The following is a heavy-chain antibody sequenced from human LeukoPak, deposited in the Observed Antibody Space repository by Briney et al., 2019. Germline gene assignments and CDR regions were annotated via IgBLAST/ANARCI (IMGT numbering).Heavy chain of an antibody. CDR2: ISSSSSYI. D-gene: IGHD2-2*01. V-gene: IGHV3-21*01. CDR1: GFTFSSYS. J-gene: IGHJ4*02. CDR3: ARVRVPAAITWGLGY. Sequence: GGSLRLYCAASGFTFSSYSMNWVRQAPGKGLEWVSSISSSSSYIYYADSVKGRFTISRDNAKNSLYLQMNSLRAEGTAVYYCARVRVPAAITWGLGYWGQGTLVTVSS.